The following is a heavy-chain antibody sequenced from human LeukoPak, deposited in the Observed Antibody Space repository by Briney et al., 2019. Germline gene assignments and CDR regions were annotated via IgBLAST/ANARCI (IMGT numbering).Heavy chain of an antibody. CDR1: GFTFSSYG. CDR2: ISSSSSYI. Sequence: GGSLRLSCAASGFTFSSYGMNWVRQAPGKGLEWVSSISSSSSYIYYADSVKGRFTISRDNAKNSLYLQMNSLRAEDTAVYYCARDWSYSSRNFDYWGQGTLVTVSS. V-gene: IGHV3-21*01. J-gene: IGHJ4*02. CDR3: ARDWSYSSRNFDY. D-gene: IGHD6-13*01.